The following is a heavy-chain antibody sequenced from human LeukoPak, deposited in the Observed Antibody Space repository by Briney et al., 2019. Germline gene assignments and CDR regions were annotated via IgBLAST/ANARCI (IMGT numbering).Heavy chain of an antibody. Sequence: GGSLRLSCAASGFTFSNYAMNWVRQAPGKGLEPVSYISGSGNSISYADSVRGRFTISRDNAKNSLFLQMNSLRVEDTAVYYCVRDGRGYCGSTSCRPFDSWGRGTLVTVSS. CDR3: VRDGRGYCGSTSCRPFDS. V-gene: IGHV3-48*03. D-gene: IGHD2-2*01. CDR2: ISGSGNSI. J-gene: IGHJ4*02. CDR1: GFTFSNYA.